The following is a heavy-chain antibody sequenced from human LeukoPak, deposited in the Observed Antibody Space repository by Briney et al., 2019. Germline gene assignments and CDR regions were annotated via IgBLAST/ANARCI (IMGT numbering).Heavy chain of an antibody. Sequence: GASVKVSFMASGYTFTGYYMHGVRQAPGQGLEWMGWINPNSGGTNYAQKFQGRVTMTRDTSISTAYMELSRLRSDDTAVYYCARDRITMVRGVRYWFDPWGQGTLVTVSS. J-gene: IGHJ5*02. CDR1: GYTFTGYY. CDR2: INPNSGGT. CDR3: ARDRITMVRGVRYWFDP. D-gene: IGHD3-10*01. V-gene: IGHV1-2*02.